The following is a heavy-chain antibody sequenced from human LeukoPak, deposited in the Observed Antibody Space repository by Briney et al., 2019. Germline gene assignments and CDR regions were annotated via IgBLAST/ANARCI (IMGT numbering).Heavy chain of an antibody. CDR1: GFSFTTYG. J-gene: IGHJ3*02. Sequence: PGGSLRLSCVASGFSFTTYGMHWVRQAPGKGLEWVAFIRYDGSNKYYADFVKGRFTISRDNSENTLYLQMNSLRPEDTAVYYCAKEILERANGNAFDIWGEGTLVTVSS. CDR2: IRYDGSNK. CDR3: AKEILERANGNAFDI. V-gene: IGHV3-30*02. D-gene: IGHD5-24*01.